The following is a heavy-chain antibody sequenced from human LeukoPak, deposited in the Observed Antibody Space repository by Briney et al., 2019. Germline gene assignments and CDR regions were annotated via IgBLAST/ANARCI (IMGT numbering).Heavy chain of an antibody. CDR3: AKSSGDYFFDY. V-gene: IGHV1-8*01. Sequence: ASVKVSCKASGYNFNNHDINWVRQATGQGLEWLGRMNPNSGNAAYAQELQGRVTMTWDSSTNTAYLEVIALRSDDTAVYYCAKSSGDYFFDYWGQGTLVTVSS. J-gene: IGHJ4*02. CDR1: GYNFNNHD. D-gene: IGHD3-22*01. CDR2: MNPNSGNA.